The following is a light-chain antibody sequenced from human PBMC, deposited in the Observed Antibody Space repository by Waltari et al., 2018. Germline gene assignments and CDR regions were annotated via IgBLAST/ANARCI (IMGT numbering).Light chain of an antibody. V-gene: IGLV1-44*01. J-gene: IGLJ3*02. CDR2: YNN. Sequence: HSVMTQPPSASGTPGPRVTISCSRINPNSGSNTVNCYPQLPGAAPKLLIYYNNQRPSGVPDRFSGSKSGTSASLAISGLQSEDEADYYCEAWDDSLNGQVFGGGTKLTVL. CDR3: EAWDDSLNGQV. CDR1: NPNSGSNT.